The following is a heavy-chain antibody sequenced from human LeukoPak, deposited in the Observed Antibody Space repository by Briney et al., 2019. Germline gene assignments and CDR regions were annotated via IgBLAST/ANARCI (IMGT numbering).Heavy chain of an antibody. J-gene: IGHJ4*02. CDR1: GGTFSSYA. Sequence: SVKVSCKASGGTFSSYAISWVRQAPGQGLEWMGGIIPIFGTANYAQKFQGRVTITADESTSTAYMELSSLRSEDTAVYYCARGHSSGWYWDYFDYWGQGTLVTVSS. CDR3: ARGHSSGWYWDYFDY. D-gene: IGHD6-19*01. CDR2: IIPIFGTA. V-gene: IGHV1-69*13.